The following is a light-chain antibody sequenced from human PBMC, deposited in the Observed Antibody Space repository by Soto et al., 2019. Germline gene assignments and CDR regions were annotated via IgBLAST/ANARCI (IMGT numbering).Light chain of an antibody. CDR2: AAS. CDR1: QTITTY. V-gene: IGKV1-39*01. J-gene: IGKJ1*01. Sequence: DIQMTQSPSSLSASVGDRVTISCRASQTITTYLNWYQQKPGKAPKLLIYAASSLHSGVPSRFSGSGSGTDFTITISRLQPEDFAAYYCQQTYSALWTFGQGTKLEIK. CDR3: QQTYSALWT.